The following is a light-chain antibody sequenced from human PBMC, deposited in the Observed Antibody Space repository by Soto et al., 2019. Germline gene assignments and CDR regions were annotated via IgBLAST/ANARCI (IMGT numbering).Light chain of an antibody. CDR1: QSVASN. J-gene: IGKJ2*01. V-gene: IGKV3-15*01. CDR3: QHYHNWPPQYT. CDR2: GAS. Sequence: EIVMTQSPASLSVSPGDGATLSCRASQSVASNVAWYQQKPGQGPRLLIHGASTRAVGVPARFSGSGSGTDFTLTISSLQSEDFAVYYCQHYHNWPPQYTFGQGTTLQIK.